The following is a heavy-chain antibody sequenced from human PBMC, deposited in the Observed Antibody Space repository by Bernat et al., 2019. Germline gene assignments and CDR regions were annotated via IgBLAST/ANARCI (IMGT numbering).Heavy chain of an antibody. CDR2: IDPSDSYT. CDR1: GYSFTSYW. CDR3: ARHVYCSSSGCYMGFY. Sequence: EVQLVQSGAEVKKPGESLRISCKGSGYSFTSYWISWVRQMPGKGLEWMGRIDPSDSYTNYSPSFQGHVTISADKSISTAYLQWSSLKASDTAMYYCARHVYCSSSGCYMGFYWGQGTLVTVSS. V-gene: IGHV5-10-1*03. D-gene: IGHD2-2*02. J-gene: IGHJ4*02.